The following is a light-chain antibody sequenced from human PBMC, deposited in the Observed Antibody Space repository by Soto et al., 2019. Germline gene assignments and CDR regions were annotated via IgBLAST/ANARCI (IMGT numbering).Light chain of an antibody. CDR2: EVS. CDR1: SSDVGGYNY. J-gene: IGLJ3*02. CDR3: SSYTSSSTLV. Sequence: QSALTQPASVSGSPGQSITISCTGTSSDVGGYNYVSWYQQHPGKAPKLMIYEVSNRPSGVSNRFSGSKSGNTASLTIGGHQAEDEADYYRSSYTSSSTLVFGGGTKLTVL. V-gene: IGLV2-14*01.